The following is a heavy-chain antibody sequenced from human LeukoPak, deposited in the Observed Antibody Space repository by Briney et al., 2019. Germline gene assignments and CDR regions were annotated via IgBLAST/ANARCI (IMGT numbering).Heavy chain of an antibody. Sequence: KPSETLSLTCTAPGGSISSSSYYWGWIRQPPGKGLEWIGGIYYTGSTYYNPSLKSRVTISVDTSKNHFSLRLSSLTAADTAVYYCARRLGTGWYFDLWGRGTRVTVSS. CDR3: ARRLGTGWYFDL. CDR1: GGSISSSSYY. V-gene: IGHV4-39*02. J-gene: IGHJ2*01. D-gene: IGHD1-26*01. CDR2: IYYTGST.